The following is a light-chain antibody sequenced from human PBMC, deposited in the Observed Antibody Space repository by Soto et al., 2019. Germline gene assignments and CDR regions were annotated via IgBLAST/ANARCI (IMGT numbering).Light chain of an antibody. CDR1: SSDVGAYTY. Sequence: QSVLTQPPSASGSPGQSVTISCTGTSSDVGAYTYVSWYQQHPGKAPKLMIYEVSKQPSGVPDRFSGSKSGNAASLTVSGLQAEDEADYYCSSYAGNNNFVFGTGTKGTVL. CDR3: SSYAGNNNFV. J-gene: IGLJ1*01. CDR2: EVS. V-gene: IGLV2-8*01.